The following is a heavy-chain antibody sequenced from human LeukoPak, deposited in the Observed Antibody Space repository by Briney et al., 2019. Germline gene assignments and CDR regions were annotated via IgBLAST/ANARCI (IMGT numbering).Heavy chain of an antibody. J-gene: IGHJ4*02. CDR2: INPYSGAT. CDR3: ACETDIVVVPAAKAAFDY. Sequence: ASVKVSCKASGYTFTGYYMHWVRRPPGQGLEWLGCINPYSGATNYAQKSQGGGTTTRHTSISTAHMELSKLRSGGADGYDCACETDIVVVPAAKAAFDYWGQGTLVTVSS. CDR1: GYTFTGYY. D-gene: IGHD2-2*01. V-gene: IGHV1-2*02.